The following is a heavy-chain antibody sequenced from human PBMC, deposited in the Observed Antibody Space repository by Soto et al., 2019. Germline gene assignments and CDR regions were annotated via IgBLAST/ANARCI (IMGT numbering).Heavy chain of an antibody. D-gene: IGHD2-21*01. CDR3: ARVVTFGGHCHIFDY. Sequence: EVQLMESGGSLVQPGGSLRLSCAASGLTVSGNDMTWVRQAPGRGLEWVSLIYSGSSTDYADSVKGRFTISRDNSKNTLFLQMDSLRDEDSAIYYCARVVTFGGHCHIFDYWGQGSLVTVSS. V-gene: IGHV3-66*01. CDR1: GLTVSGND. J-gene: IGHJ4*02. CDR2: IYSGSST.